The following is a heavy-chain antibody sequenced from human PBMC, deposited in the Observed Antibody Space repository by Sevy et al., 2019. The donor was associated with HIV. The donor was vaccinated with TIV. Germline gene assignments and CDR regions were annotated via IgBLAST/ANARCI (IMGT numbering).Heavy chain of an antibody. CDR3: AKALNPALESMLEVNLRSLKGFDV. V-gene: IGHV3-23*01. J-gene: IGHJ3*01. CDR1: GFTFNTHA. CDR2: ISGPGYGT. D-gene: IGHD3-22*01. Sequence: GGSLRLSCAASGFTFNTHAMNRVRQAPGKGLEWVSVISGPGYGTNYADSVKGRFTISRDNSKNTLYLQMNSLRDDDTAVYYCAKALNPALESMLEVNLRSLKGFDVWGQGTMVTVSS.